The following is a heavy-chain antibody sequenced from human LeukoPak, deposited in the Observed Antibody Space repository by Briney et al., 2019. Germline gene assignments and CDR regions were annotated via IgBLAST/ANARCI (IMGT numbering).Heavy chain of an antibody. V-gene: IGHV4-34*01. J-gene: IGHJ5*02. CDR1: GGSFSGYY. CDR2: INHSGST. CDR3: ARGLGVSGSSWSKYGVRHGWFDP. Sequence: SETLSLTCAVYGGSFSGYYWSWIRQPPGKGLEWIGEINHSGSTNYNPSLKSRVTISVDTSKNQFSLKLSSVTAADTAVYYCARGLGVSGSSWSKYGVRHGWFDPWGQGTLVTVSS. D-gene: IGHD6-13*01.